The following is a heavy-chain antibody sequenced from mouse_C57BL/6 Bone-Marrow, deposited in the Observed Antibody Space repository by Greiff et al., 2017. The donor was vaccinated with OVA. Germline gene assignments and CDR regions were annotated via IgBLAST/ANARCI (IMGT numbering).Heavy chain of an antibody. CDR3: VRHRNCYGMDY. CDR1: GFSFNTYA. J-gene: IGHJ4*01. D-gene: IGHD4-1*01. CDR2: VRSKSNNYAT. Sequence: GGGLVQPKGSLKLSCAASGFSFNTYAMNWVRQAPGKGLEWVARVRSKSNNYATYYADSVKDRFTISRDDSESMLYLKMNNMKTEDTAMYYCVRHRNCYGMDYWGQGTSVTVSA. V-gene: IGHV10-1*01.